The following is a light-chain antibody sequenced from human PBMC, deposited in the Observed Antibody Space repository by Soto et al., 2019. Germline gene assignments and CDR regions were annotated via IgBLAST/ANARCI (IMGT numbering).Light chain of an antibody. CDR3: QQSYSTPIT. J-gene: IGKJ5*01. V-gene: IGKV3D-15*01. CDR1: QSVSSN. CDR2: GAS. Sequence: EIVMTQSPATLSVSPMEIAALSCRASQSVSSNLAWYQQKPGQAPRLLIYGASSRATGIPDRFSASGSATEFTLTISSLQSEDFATYYCQQSYSTPITFGQGTRLEIK.